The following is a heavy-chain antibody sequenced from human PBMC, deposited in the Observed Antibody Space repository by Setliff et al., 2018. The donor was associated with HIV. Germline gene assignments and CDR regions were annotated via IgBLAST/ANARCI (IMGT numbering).Heavy chain of an antibody. CDR1: GGSISGYY. D-gene: IGHD7-27*01. CDR3: ARDLPELTGRSFDP. CDR2: IYSSGSI. Sequence: PSETLSLTCIVSGGSISGYYWSWIRQPAEKGLEWIGRIYSSGSINYNPSLKSRDTMSVDTSKNQFSLKLTSVTAADTAVYYCARDLPELTGRSFDPWGQGMLVTVSS. V-gene: IGHV4-4*07. J-gene: IGHJ5*02.